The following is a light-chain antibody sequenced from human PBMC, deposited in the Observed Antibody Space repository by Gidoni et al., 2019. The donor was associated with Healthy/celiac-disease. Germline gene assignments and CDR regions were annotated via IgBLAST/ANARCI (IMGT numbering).Light chain of an antibody. J-gene: IGKJ5*01. CDR3: QQSYSTTIT. CDR2: DAS. CDR1: QSMSSY. Sequence: DIQMTQSPSSLSASVGDRVTITCRASQSMSSYLNWYQQKPGKAPKLLLYDASSLQSGVPSRYSGSGSGTDFTLTISSLQPEDFATYYWQQSYSTTITFGQGTRLEIK. V-gene: IGKV1-39*01.